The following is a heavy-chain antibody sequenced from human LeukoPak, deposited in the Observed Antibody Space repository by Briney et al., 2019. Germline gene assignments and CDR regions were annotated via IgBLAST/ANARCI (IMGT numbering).Heavy chain of an antibody. CDR1: GFAFDDYA. V-gene: IGHV3-9*01. CDR2: ISWNSGSI. J-gene: IGHJ4*02. D-gene: IGHD3-10*01. Sequence: GGTLRLSCAASGFAFDDYAMHWVRHAPGKGLEWVSGISWNSGSIGYADSVKGRFTISRDNAKNSLYLQMNSLRAEDTALYYCAKDRTMVRGVIDYWGQGTLVTVSS. CDR3: AKDRTMVRGVIDY.